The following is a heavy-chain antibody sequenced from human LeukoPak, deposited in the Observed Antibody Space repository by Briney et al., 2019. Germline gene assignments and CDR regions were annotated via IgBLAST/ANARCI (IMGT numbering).Heavy chain of an antibody. Sequence: PSETLSLTCTVSGGSVSSCSYYWSWIRQPPGKGLEWLGYIYYSGSTNYNAFLKSRITISVNTSKNQNSLKLSYVTAADTAVYYCERGREYSSSWYALGYWGQGTLVTVSS. D-gene: IGHD6-13*01. CDR1: GGSVSSCSYY. J-gene: IGHJ4*02. CDR2: IYYSGST. V-gene: IGHV4-61*01. CDR3: ERGREYSSSWYALGY.